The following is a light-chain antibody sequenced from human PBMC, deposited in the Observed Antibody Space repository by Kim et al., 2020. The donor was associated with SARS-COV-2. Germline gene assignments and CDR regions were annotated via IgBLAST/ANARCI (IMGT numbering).Light chain of an antibody. CDR2: VGTGGIVG. Sequence: QLVLTQPPSASASLGASVTLTCTLSSGYSNYKVDWYQQRPGKGPRFVMRVGTGGIVGSKGDGIPDRFSVLGSGLTRYLTIKNIQEEDESDFHCGADHGSGSDFVVVFGGGTQLTVL. V-gene: IGLV9-49*03. J-gene: IGLJ2*01. CDR3: GADHGSGSDFVVV. CDR1: SGYSNYK.